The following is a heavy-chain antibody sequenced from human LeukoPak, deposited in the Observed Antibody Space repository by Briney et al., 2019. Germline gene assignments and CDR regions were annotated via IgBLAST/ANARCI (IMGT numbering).Heavy chain of an antibody. CDR1: GYTFTDYY. V-gene: IGHV1-69-2*01. J-gene: IGHJ4*02. D-gene: IGHD2-21*01. CDR3: ATDLYEYCGGDCYGY. CDR2: VDPEDGET. Sequence: ASVKVSCKASGYTFTDYYMHWVQQAPGKGLEWMGLVDPEDGETIYAEKFQGRVTITADTSTDTAYMELSSLRPEDTAVYYCATDLYEYCGGDCYGYWGQGTLVTVSS.